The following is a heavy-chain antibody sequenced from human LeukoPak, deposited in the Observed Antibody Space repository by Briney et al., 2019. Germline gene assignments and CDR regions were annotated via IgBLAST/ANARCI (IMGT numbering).Heavy chain of an antibody. CDR1: GFTFNSYE. V-gene: IGHV3-48*03. CDR3: ARGGVYYGSGSYPLDY. Sequence: GGSLRLSCAASGFTFNSYEMKWVRQAPGKGVEWGSYISSSGSTIFYADSVKGRFTISRDNAKNSLYLRMNSLRAEDTAVYYCARGGVYYGSGSYPLDYWGQGTLVTVSS. D-gene: IGHD3-10*01. CDR2: ISSSGSTI. J-gene: IGHJ4*02.